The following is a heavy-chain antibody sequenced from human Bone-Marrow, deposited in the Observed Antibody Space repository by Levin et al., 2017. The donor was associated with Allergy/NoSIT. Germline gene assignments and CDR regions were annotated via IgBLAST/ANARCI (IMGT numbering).Heavy chain of an antibody. D-gene: IGHD6-19*01. J-gene: IGHJ4*02. V-gene: IGHV4-30-4*08. Sequence: SETLSLSCSVSSGSVSSDEYHWNWIRQPPGKGLEWLGYIYRDGLVYYNPSLTSRLSISVDLFKNQISLKLTSVTAGDTAVYYCGRGRRQQWLRHEDYWGQGIPVTVSS. CDR2: IYRDGLV. CDR3: GRGRRQQWLRHEDY. CDR1: SGSVSSDEYH.